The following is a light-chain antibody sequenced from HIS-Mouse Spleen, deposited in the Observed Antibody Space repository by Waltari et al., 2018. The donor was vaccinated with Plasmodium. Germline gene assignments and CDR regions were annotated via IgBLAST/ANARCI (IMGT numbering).Light chain of an antibody. CDR3: YSTDSSGNHRV. CDR2: EDS. J-gene: IGLJ3*02. CDR1: ALPKKY. V-gene: IGLV3-10*01. Sequence: SYELTQPPSVSVSPGQPARITCSGDALPKKYAYWYQQKSGQAPVLVIYEDSKRPSGIPERFSGSSSGTMATLTFSGAQVEDEADYYCYSTDSSGNHRVFGGGTKLTVL.